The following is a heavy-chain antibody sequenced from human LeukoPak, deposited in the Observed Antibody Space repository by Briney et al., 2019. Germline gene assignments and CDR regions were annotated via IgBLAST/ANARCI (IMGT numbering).Heavy chain of an antibody. V-gene: IGHV3-23*01. Sequence: GGSLRLSCAASGFTFSSYAMSWVRQAPGKGLEWVSAISGSGGSTYYADSAKGRFTISRDNSKNTLYLQMNSLRAEDTAVYYCAPDIVVVPAATDYWGQGTLVTVSS. CDR1: GFTFSSYA. D-gene: IGHD2-2*01. CDR2: ISGSGGST. J-gene: IGHJ4*02. CDR3: APDIVVVPAATDY.